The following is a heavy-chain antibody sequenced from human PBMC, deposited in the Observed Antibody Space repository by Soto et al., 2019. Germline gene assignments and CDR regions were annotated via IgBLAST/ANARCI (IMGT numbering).Heavy chain of an antibody. Sequence: EVQLVESGGGLVKPGGSLRLSCAASGFTFSNAWMTWVRQAPGKGLEWVGRIKSKTDGGTIDYAAPVKGRFTVSRDDSENTLYMQMNSLKPEDTAVYYCTTDRGYKRSCLYFDYWGQGTPVTVSS. CDR1: GFTFSNAW. D-gene: IGHD5-12*01. V-gene: IGHV3-15*01. J-gene: IGHJ4*02. CDR3: TTDRGYKRSCLYFDY. CDR2: IKSKTDGGTI.